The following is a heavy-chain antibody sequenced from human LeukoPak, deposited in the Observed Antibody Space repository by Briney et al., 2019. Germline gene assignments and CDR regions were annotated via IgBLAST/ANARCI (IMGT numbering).Heavy chain of an antibody. J-gene: IGHJ4*02. Sequence: GGSLRLSCAASGFTFSSYWMHWVRQAPGKGLVWVSRINSDGSSTNYAGSVKGRFTLSRDNAKNTLYLQMNSLRAEDTAMYYCARDLGYSSSWSLDYWGQGTLVTVSS. CDR1: GFTFSSYW. CDR3: ARDLGYSSSWSLDY. CDR2: INSDGSST. V-gene: IGHV3-74*01. D-gene: IGHD6-13*01.